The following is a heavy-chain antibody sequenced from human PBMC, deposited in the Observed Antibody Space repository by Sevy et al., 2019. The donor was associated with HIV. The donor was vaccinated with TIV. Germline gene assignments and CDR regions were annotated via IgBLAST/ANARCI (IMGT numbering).Heavy chain of an antibody. J-gene: IGHJ4*02. Sequence: GGSLRLSCAASGFTFSSYEMNWVRQAPGKGLEWVSYISNSGTIISYSDSVRGRFTISRDNARNSVYLQMNSLRAEDTAVYYCARDSPPSATTLAHFDYWGQGTLVTVSS. CDR1: GFTFSSYE. CDR2: ISNSGTII. CDR3: ARDSPPSATTLAHFDY. V-gene: IGHV3-48*03. D-gene: IGHD4-4*01.